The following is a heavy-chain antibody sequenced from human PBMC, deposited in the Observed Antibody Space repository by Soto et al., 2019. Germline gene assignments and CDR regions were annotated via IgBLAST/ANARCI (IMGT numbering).Heavy chain of an antibody. CDR1: GGSISSSSYY. Sequence: SETLSLTCTVSGGSISSSSYYWSWIRQPPGKGLEWIASFSYGGSTYYNPSLKSRVTISVDTSKNQFSLKLTSVTASDTAVYYRARSHTTFDFWGQGTLVTVSS. J-gene: IGHJ4*02. CDR3: ARSHTTFDF. CDR2: FSYGGST. D-gene: IGHD1-1*01. V-gene: IGHV4-39*01.